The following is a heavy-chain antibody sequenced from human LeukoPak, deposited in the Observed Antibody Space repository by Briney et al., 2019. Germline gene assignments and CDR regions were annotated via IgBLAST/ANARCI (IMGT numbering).Heavy chain of an antibody. J-gene: IGHJ4*02. CDR2: INPGDSDA. D-gene: IGHD1-1*01. Sequence: GDSLKTSSRRFGYSFTNYWIGGLHQLPGKGLEWIGIINPGDSDARYSPSFQGQVTISADKSISTAYLQWSSLKASDTAIYYCARAWNFDYWGQGTLVTVSS. V-gene: IGHV5-51*07. CDR3: ARAWNFDY. CDR1: GYSFTNYW.